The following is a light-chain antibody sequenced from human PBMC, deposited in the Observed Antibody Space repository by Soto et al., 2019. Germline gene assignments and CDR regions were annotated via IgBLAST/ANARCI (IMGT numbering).Light chain of an antibody. Sequence: QSALTQPASVSGSPGQSITISCTGTSSDVVSYNLVSWYQHHPGKAPKLMIYEGSKRPSGVSNRFSGSKSGNTASLTISGLQAEDEADYYCGSSGGSSTSVVFGGGTKLTVL. CDR1: SSDVVSYNL. V-gene: IGLV2-23*01. J-gene: IGLJ2*01. CDR3: GSSGGSSTSVV. CDR2: EGS.